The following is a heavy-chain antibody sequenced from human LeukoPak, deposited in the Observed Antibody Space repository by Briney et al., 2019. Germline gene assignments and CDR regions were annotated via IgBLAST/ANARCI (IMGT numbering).Heavy chain of an antibody. J-gene: IGHJ4*02. CDR3: ARVAETIFGVVDEYYFDY. CDR1: GYTFTGYY. D-gene: IGHD3-3*01. Sequence: ASVKVSCKASGYTFTGYYIHRVRQAPGQGLEWMGWINPNSGGTNYAQKFQGRVTMTRDTSISTAYMELSRLRSDDTAVYYCARVAETIFGVVDEYYFDYWGQGTLVTVSS. V-gene: IGHV1-2*02. CDR2: INPNSGGT.